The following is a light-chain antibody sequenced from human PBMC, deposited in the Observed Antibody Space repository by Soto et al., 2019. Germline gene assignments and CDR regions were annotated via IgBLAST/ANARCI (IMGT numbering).Light chain of an antibody. V-gene: IGKV3-20*01. Sequence: EIVLTQSPGTLSLSPGERATLSCRASQSVSNSYLTWYQQKPGQAPRLLIYGASSRATGIPDRFSGSGSGTDFTLTISRLEPEDFAVYYCQQYGSSPSTFGQGTKVDNK. CDR2: GAS. J-gene: IGKJ1*01. CDR3: QQYGSSPST. CDR1: QSVSNSY.